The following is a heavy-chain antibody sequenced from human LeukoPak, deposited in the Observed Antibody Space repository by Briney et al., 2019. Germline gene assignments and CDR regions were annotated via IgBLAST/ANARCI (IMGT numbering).Heavy chain of an antibody. CDR3: ARHSSYARGWFQDY. V-gene: IGHV4-39*01. Sequence: KPSETLSLTCTFSGGSISSSSYYGGWIRQPPGKGLEWIGGISYSGSTYYNPSLKSRVTISVDTSRNQFSLKLNSVTAADTAVYHCARHSSYARGWFQDYWGQGTLVSVS. CDR2: ISYSGST. CDR1: GGSISSSSYY. D-gene: IGHD6-19*01. J-gene: IGHJ4*02.